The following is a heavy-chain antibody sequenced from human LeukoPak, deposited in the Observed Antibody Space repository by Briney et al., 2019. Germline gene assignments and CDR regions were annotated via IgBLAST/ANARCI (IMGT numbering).Heavy chain of an antibody. D-gene: IGHD3-3*01. Sequence: PGGSLRLSCAASGFTFSSYSMNWVRQAPGKGLEWVSSISSSSSYIYYADSVKGRFTISRDNAKNSLYLQMNSLRAEDTAVYYCARAEASYYDFWSGYWVPYFDYWGKGTLVPVSS. CDR1: GFTFSSYS. J-gene: IGHJ4*02. V-gene: IGHV3-21*01. CDR3: ARAEASYYDFWSGYWVPYFDY. CDR2: ISSSSSYI.